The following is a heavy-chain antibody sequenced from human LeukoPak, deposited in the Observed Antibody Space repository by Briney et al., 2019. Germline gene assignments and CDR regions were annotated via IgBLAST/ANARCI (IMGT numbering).Heavy chain of an antibody. J-gene: IGHJ6*03. CDR2: IWYDGSNK. CDR1: GFTFSSYG. CDR3: AKMGNSPYYYYMDV. Sequence: PGGSLRLSCAASGFTFSSYGMHWVRQAPGKGLEWVAVIWYDGSNKYYADSVKGRFTISRDNSKNTLYLQMNSLRAEDTAVYYCAKMGNSPYYYYMDVWGKGTTVTVSS. D-gene: IGHD1-7*01. V-gene: IGHV3-33*06.